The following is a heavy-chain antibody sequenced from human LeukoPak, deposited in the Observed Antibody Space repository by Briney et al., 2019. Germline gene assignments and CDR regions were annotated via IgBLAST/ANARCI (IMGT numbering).Heavy chain of an antibody. CDR3: ARETHNWFDP. V-gene: IGHV4-4*08. CDR2: INHSGST. CDR1: GGSISSYY. Sequence: SETLSLTCTVSGGSISSYYWSWIRQPPGKGLEWVGEINHSGSTNYNPSLKSRVTISVDTSKNQFSLKLSSVTAADTAVYYCARETHNWFDPWGQGTLVTVSS. J-gene: IGHJ5*02.